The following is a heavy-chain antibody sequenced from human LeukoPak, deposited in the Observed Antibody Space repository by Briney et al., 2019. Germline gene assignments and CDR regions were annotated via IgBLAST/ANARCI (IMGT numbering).Heavy chain of an antibody. D-gene: IGHD3-16*01. V-gene: IGHV4-38-2*02. J-gene: IGHJ4*02. CDR3: ARDKMGGADY. CDR2: IYHTGST. Sequence: SETLSLTCAVSGYSISIAYYWGWMRQPPGKGLEWIGSIYHTGSTYYNPSLKSRVTISRDTSKNQFSLKLSSVTAADTAVYYCARDKMGGADYWGQGTLVTVSS. CDR1: GYSISIAYY.